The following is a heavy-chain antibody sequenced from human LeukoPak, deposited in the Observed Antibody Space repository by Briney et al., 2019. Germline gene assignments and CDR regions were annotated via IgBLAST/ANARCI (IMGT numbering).Heavy chain of an antibody. CDR3: ARAVPEMSTAAAYLDS. V-gene: IGHV3-53*05. J-gene: IGHJ4*02. Sequence: GGSLRLSCAGSGFTVSSSYMNWVRQAPGKGLECVSVLSSGGTTYYADSVKGRFTISRDKSSNTLSLQMNSLGAEDTAVYYCARAVPEMSTAAAYLDSWGQGTLVTVSS. CDR1: GFTVSSSY. D-gene: IGHD5-24*01. CDR2: LSSGGTT.